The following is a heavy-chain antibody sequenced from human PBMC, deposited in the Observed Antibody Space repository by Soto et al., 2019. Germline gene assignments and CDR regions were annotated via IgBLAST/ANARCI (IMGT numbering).Heavy chain of an antibody. CDR1: GYTFTTYG. D-gene: IGHD3-10*01. CDR2: ISAYNGDT. J-gene: IGHJ5*02. CDR3: ASTPVGTTMLRGGFAP. Sequence: QVQLVQSGAEVKKPGASVKVSCKASGYTFTTYGISCVRQAPGQGLDWMGWISAYNGDTNYAQKLQDRVTMTTATSTSTAYMEMRRLRSDDTAVYYCASTPVGTTMLRGGFAPWGQGTLVTVSS. V-gene: IGHV1-18*01.